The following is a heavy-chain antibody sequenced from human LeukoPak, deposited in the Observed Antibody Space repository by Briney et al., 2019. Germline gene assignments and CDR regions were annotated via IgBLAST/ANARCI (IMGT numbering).Heavy chain of an antibody. CDR2: ISGSGGST. Sequence: GGFLRLSCAASGFTFSSYAMSWVRQAPGKGLEGVSAISGSGGSTYYADSVKGRFTISRDNSKNTLYLQMNSLRAEDTAVYYCAKDLSLSRAGGYSDYWGQGTLVTVSS. D-gene: IGHD6-13*01. CDR1: GFTFSSYA. V-gene: IGHV3-23*01. CDR3: AKDLSLSRAGGYSDY. J-gene: IGHJ4*02.